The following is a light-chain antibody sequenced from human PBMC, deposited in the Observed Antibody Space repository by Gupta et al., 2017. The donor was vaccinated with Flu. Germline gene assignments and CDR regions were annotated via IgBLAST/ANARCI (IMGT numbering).Light chain of an antibody. CDR2: EVS. CDR1: SSDVGGYNY. CDR3: SSYTRSNPLE. Sequence: QSALTQPASVSGSPGQSITISCTGTSSDVGGYNYVSWYQHHPGKAPKLMIYEVSNRPSGVSNRFSGSKSGNTASLTISGLQAEDEADYYCSSYTRSNPLEFGGGTKLTVL. J-gene: IGLJ3*02. V-gene: IGLV2-14*01.